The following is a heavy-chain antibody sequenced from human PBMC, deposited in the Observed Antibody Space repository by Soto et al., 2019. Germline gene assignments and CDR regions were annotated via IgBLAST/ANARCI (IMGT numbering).Heavy chain of an antibody. CDR1: AYSFTTYH. V-gene: IGHV1-46*01. CDR3: ARGDIVLVPASEGNWFDP. D-gene: IGHD2-2*01. J-gene: IGHJ5*02. CDR2: INPDAGAK. Sequence: ASVKVSCKASAYSFTTYHIHWVRQAPGQGLEWMGLINPDAGAKNYAQRFQGRLRLTRDTSTSTVYMELRSLRFDDTAVYYCARGDIVLVPASEGNWFDPWGQGTLVTVSS.